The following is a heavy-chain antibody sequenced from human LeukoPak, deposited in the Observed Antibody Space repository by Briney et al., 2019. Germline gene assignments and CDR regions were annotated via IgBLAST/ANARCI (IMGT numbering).Heavy chain of an antibody. CDR1: GGSFSGYY. CDR2: INHSGST. CDR3: ARGRGYYRY. D-gene: IGHD3-22*01. Sequence: PSETLSLTCAVYGGSFSGYYWSWIRQPPGKGLEWIGEINHSGSTNYNPSLKSRVTISVDTSKNQFSLKLSSVTAADTAVYYCARGRGYYRYWGQRTLVTVSS. J-gene: IGHJ4*02. V-gene: IGHV4-34*01.